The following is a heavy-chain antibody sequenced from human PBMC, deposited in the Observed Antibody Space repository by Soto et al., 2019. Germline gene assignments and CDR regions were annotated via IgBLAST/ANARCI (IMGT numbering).Heavy chain of an antibody. Sequence: WSCIIKHPGKGLEWIGYIYYSGSTNYNPSLKSRVTISVDTSKNQFSLHLNSVTPEDTAVYCCAGTTSHQWYYMAVRAKGTTVPVSS. D-gene: IGHD1-7*01. CDR2: IYYSGST. V-gene: IGHV4-59*12. J-gene: IGHJ6*03. CDR3: AGTTSHQWYYMAV.